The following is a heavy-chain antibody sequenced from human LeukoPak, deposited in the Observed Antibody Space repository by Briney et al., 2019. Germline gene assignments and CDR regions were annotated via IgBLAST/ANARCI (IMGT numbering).Heavy chain of an antibody. Sequence: ASVKVSCKASGYTFTGYYMHWVRQAPGQGLEWMGWINPNSGGTNYAQKFQGRVTMTRDTSISTAYMELSRLRSDDTAVYYCARQTTVTTLSVYWFDPWGQGTLVTVSS. CDR2: INPNSGGT. V-gene: IGHV1-2*02. CDR3: ARQTTVTTLSVYWFDP. CDR1: GYTFTGYY. D-gene: IGHD4-11*01. J-gene: IGHJ5*02.